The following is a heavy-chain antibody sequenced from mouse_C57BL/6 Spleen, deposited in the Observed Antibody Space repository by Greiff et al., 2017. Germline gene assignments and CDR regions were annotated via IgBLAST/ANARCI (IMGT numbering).Heavy chain of an antibody. J-gene: IGHJ2*01. D-gene: IGHD1-1*01. CDR3: ARGGYYGSRIDY. CDR2: INPNNGGT. V-gene: IGHV1-26*01. CDR1: GYTFTDYY. Sequence: EVQLQQSGPELVKPGASVKISCKASGYTFTDYYMNWVKQSHGKSLEWIGDINPNNGGTSYNQKFKGKATLTVDKSSSTAYMELRSLTSEDSAVYYCARGGYYGSRIDYWGQGTTLTVSS.